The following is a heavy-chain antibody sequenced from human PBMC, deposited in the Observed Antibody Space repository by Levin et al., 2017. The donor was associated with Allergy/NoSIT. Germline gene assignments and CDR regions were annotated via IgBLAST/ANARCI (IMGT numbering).Heavy chain of an antibody. J-gene: IGHJ3*02. CDR1: GASIGNYY. Sequence: SETLSLTCIVSGASIGNYYWSWIRQPPGKGLEWIGDIYYSVKTNYNPSLKSRVTISVDTSKNQFSLNLHSVTAADTAVYYCARTTGYSNGKADAFDIWGQGTMVTVSS. CDR2: IYYSVKT. D-gene: IGHD6-19*01. V-gene: IGHV4-59*01. CDR3: ARTTGYSNGKADAFDI.